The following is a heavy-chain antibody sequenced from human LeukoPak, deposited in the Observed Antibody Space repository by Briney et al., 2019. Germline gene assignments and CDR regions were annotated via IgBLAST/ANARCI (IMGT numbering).Heavy chain of an antibody. CDR1: GFTFSSYA. V-gene: IGHV3-7*03. D-gene: IGHD3-22*01. CDR3: ARDLFEYYYDSSGYYMFDP. Sequence: PGGSLRLSCAASGFTFSSYAMSWVRQAPGKGLEWVASIKEDGSERQYVDSVKGRFTISRDNAKNSLYLQMNSLRAEDTAVYYCARDLFEYYYDSSGYYMFDPWGQGTLVTVSS. J-gene: IGHJ5*02. CDR2: IKEDGSER.